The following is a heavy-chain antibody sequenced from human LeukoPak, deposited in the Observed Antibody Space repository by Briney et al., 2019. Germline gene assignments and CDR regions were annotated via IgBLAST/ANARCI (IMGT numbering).Heavy chain of an antibody. Sequence: GSLRLSCAASGFTFSIYAMTWVRQAPGKGLEWVSSIDANGAGTFYADSVKGRFSISRDNAKNTLGLQMHSLTAEDTAVYYCAKDQSYYNWFDPWGQGTLVTVSS. J-gene: IGHJ5*02. CDR3: AKDQSYYNWFDP. D-gene: IGHD3-10*01. CDR1: GFTFSIYA. V-gene: IGHV3-23*01. CDR2: IDANGAGT.